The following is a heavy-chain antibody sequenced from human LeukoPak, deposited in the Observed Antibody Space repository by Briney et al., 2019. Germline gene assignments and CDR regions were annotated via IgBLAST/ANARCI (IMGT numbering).Heavy chain of an antibody. V-gene: IGHV3-23*01. CDR2: ISGSGGST. J-gene: IGHJ3*02. Sequence: GGSLRLSCAVSGFTYSSYAMSWVRQAPGKELEWVSAISGSGGSTYYADSVKGRFTISRDNSKNTLYLQMNSLRAEDTAVYYCAKARYRDYGDYAGDAFDIWGQGTMVTVSS. CDR1: GFTYSSYA. CDR3: AKARYRDYGDYAGDAFDI. D-gene: IGHD4-17*01.